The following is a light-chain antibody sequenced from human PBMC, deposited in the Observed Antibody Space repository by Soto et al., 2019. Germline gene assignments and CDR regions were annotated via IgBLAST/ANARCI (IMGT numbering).Light chain of an antibody. J-gene: IGKJ1*01. CDR2: GAS. CDR1: QSVSSN. Sequence: EILMTQSPATLSVSPGERATLSCRGSQSVSSNLAWYQQKPGQAPRLLIYGASTRATGIPARFSGSGSGTEFTLTISSLQSEDFAVYYCQQYNNWPTGTFGQGTKVDIK. CDR3: QQYNNWPTGT. V-gene: IGKV3-15*01.